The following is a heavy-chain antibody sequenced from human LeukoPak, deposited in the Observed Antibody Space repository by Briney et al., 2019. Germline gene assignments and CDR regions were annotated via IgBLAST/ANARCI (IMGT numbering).Heavy chain of an antibody. J-gene: IGHJ4*02. CDR3: ARESQGYYGSGSLDY. Sequence: GGSLRLSCAASGFTFSSYSMNWVRQAPGQGQEWVSSISSSSSSIYYADSVKGRFTISRDNAKNSLYLQMNSLRAEDTAVYNSARESQGYYGSGSLDYWGQGTLVTVSS. D-gene: IGHD3-10*01. CDR1: GFTFSSYS. CDR2: ISSSSSSI. V-gene: IGHV3-21*01.